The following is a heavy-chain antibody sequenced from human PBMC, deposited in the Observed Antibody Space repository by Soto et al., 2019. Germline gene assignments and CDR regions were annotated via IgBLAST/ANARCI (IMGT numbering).Heavy chain of an antibody. CDR1: GFTFSDYY. Sequence: QVQLVESGGGLVKPGGCLRLSCAASGFTFSDYYMSWIRQAPGKGLEWVSYISGSGSDTNYVDSVRGRFTVSRDNAKNSLYRQINSLRADDTAVYYCARILLGYGDNSGSWGQGTLVTVSS. CDR2: ISGSGSDT. D-gene: IGHD6-19*01. J-gene: IGHJ5*02. CDR3: ARILLGYGDNSGS. V-gene: IGHV3-11*05.